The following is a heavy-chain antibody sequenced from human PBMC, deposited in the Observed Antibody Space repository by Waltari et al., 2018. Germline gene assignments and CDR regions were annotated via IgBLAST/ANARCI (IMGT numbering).Heavy chain of an antibody. J-gene: IGHJ5*02. CDR1: GYTFTDYY. D-gene: IGHD5-18*01. CDR2: VDPEDGET. V-gene: IGHV1-69-2*01. CDR3: ATEAQLWSSNWFDP. Sequence: EVQLVQSGAEGKKPGATVKISCKASGYTFTDYYMPWVQPAPGKGLEWMGRVDPEDGETIYAEKFQGRVTITADTSTDTAYMELSSLRSEDTAVYYCATEAQLWSSNWFDPWGQGTLVTVSS.